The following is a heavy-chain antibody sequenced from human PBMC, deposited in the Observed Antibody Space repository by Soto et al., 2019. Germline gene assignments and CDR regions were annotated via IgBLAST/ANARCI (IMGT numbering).Heavy chain of an antibody. CDR3: AKDHLCNVVVPAAIGSCFDP. CDR1: GFTFSSYA. CDR2: ISGSGGST. Sequence: EVQLLESGGGLVQPGGSLRLSCAASGFTFSSYAMSWVRQAPGKGLEWVSAISGSGGSTYYADSVKGRFTISRDNSKNTLYLQMNSLRAEDTAVYYCAKDHLCNVVVPAAIGSCFDPWGQGTLVTVSS. V-gene: IGHV3-23*01. J-gene: IGHJ5*02. D-gene: IGHD2-2*01.